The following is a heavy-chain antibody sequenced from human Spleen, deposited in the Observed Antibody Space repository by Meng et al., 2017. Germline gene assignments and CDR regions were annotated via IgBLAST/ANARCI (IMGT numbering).Heavy chain of an antibody. CDR3: ARDEDISAAGKLFGDY. Sequence: QGARVEVGAEGKKPGASVKVSCKPSGYNFPDYYIHWVRRAPGQGLEWMGRINPKSGDTHYAQKFQARVTMTGDTSISTAYMELSGLRSDDTAMYYCARDEDISAAGKLFGDYWGQGTLVTVSS. V-gene: IGHV1-2*06. D-gene: IGHD6-25*01. CDR1: GYNFPDYY. CDR2: INPKSGDT. J-gene: IGHJ4*02.